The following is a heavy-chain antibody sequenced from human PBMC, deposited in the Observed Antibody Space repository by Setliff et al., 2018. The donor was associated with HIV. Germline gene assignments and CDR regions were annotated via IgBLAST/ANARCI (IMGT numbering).Heavy chain of an antibody. CDR2: IYYSGTT. J-gene: IGHJ4*02. CDR3: VRQGLTMNRGVPAPILYYFDY. Sequence: SETLSLTCSVSGGSINSDNYYWGWIRQAPGKGLEWIGSIYYSGTTYYNPSLRGRVTISVDRSRNQFSLPLNSVTATDTAVYYCVRQGLTMNRGVPAPILYYFDYWGQGILVTVSS. V-gene: IGHV4-39*01. CDR1: GGSINSDNYY. D-gene: IGHD3-10*01.